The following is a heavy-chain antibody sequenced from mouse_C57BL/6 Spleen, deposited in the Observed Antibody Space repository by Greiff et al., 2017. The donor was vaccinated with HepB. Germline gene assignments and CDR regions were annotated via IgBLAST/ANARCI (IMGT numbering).Heavy chain of an antibody. CDR1: GFSLTSYG. Sequence: VKLMESGPGLVQPSQSLSITCTVSGFSLTSYGVHWVRQSPGKGLEWLGVIWRGGSTDYNAAFMSRLSITKDNSKSQVFFKMNSLQADDTAIYYCVLSNYDAMDYWGQGTSVTVSS. CDR3: VLSNYDAMDY. V-gene: IGHV2-5*01. CDR2: IWRGGST. D-gene: IGHD2-5*01. J-gene: IGHJ4*01.